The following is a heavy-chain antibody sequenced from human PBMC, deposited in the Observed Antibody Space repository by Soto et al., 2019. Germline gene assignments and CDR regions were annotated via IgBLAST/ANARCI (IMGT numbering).Heavy chain of an antibody. Sequence: SVTLCVRRSVAGGSVIGSGCCRSWIRQPPGKGLEWIGSIYYSGSTYYNPSLKSRVTISVDTSKNQFSLKLSSVTAADAAVYYCARCGLYYGLLTGSMDVWGQGTTVTVSS. D-gene: IGHD3-9*01. CDR3: ARCGLYYGLLTGSMDV. V-gene: IGHV4-39*01. CDR2: IYYSGST. CDR1: GGSVIGSGCC. J-gene: IGHJ6*02.